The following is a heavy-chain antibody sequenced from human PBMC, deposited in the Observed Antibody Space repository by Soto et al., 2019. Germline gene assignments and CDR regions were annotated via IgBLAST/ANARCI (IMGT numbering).Heavy chain of an antibody. CDR2: INHSGSN. CDR3: ARAGGYSSGWYGADYYYGMAV. V-gene: IGHV4-34*01. J-gene: IGHJ6*02. Sequence: SHTLSLTCPVYGGSLFGYYCSWLRQPLGKGLDGLGEINHSGSNNYTPSLKSRVTISGHTSKKPSSPKLRSVTPADTAVYYCARAGGYSSGWYGADYYYGMAVWGQGTPVT. D-gene: IGHD6-19*01. CDR1: GGSLFGYY.